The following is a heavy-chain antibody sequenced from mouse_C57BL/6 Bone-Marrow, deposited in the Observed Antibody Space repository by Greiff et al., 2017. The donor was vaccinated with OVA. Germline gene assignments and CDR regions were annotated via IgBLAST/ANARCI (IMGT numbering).Heavy chain of an antibody. V-gene: IGHV1-63*01. CDR1: GYTFTNYW. Sequence: QVHVKQSGAELVRPGTSVKMSCKASGYTFTNYWIGWAKQRPGHGLEWIGDIYPGGGYTNYSEKFKGKATLTADKSSSTAYMQFSSLTSEDSAIYYCARGYWYFDVWGTGTTVTVSS. CDR3: ARGYWYFDV. J-gene: IGHJ1*03. CDR2: IYPGGGYT.